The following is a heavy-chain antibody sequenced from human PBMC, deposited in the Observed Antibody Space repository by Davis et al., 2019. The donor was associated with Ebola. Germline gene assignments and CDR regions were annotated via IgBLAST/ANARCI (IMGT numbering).Heavy chain of an antibody. Sequence: ASVKVSCKASGYTFTGYYMHWVRQAPGQGLEWMGWINPNSGGTNYAQKFQGRVTMTRETSISTAYMELGRLRSDDTAVYYCARQSGDGSYYPYNYNGMDVWGQGTTVTVSS. D-gene: IGHD1-26*01. CDR3: ARQSGDGSYYPYNYNGMDV. CDR2: INPNSGGT. V-gene: IGHV1-2*02. J-gene: IGHJ6*02. CDR1: GYTFTGYY.